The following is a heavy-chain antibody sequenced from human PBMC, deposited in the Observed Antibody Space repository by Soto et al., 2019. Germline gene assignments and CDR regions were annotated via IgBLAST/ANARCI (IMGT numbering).Heavy chain of an antibody. CDR3: AKDSHITIFGVVIPHYFDY. D-gene: IGHD3-3*01. CDR1: GFTFSSYA. J-gene: IGHJ4*02. CDR2: ISGSGGST. Sequence: EVQLLESGGGLVQPGGSLRLSCAASGFTFSSYAMSWVRQAPGKGLEWVSAISGSGGSTYYADSVKGRFTISRDNSKNTLYLQMNSLRAEDTAVYYCAKDSHITIFGVVIPHYFDYWGQGTLVTVSS. V-gene: IGHV3-23*01.